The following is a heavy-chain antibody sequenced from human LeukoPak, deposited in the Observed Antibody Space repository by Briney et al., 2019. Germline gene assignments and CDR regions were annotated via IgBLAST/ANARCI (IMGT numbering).Heavy chain of an antibody. CDR1: GESFSGYY. J-gene: IGHJ4*02. D-gene: IGHD3-22*01. CDR2: VNHSGST. CDR3: ASGGYDSSGYYSDY. V-gene: IGHV4-34*01. Sequence: ASETLSLTCDVYGESFSGYYWSWIRQPPGKGLEWIGEVNHSGSTNYNPSLKSRVTISVDTSKNQFSLKLSSVTAADTAVYYCASGGYDSSGYYSDYWGQGTLVTVSS.